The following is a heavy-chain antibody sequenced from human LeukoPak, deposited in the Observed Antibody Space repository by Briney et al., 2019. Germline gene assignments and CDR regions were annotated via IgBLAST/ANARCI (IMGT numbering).Heavy chain of an antibody. CDR2: ISYRGRA. J-gene: IGHJ5*02. CDR1: DDSIRSGNYY. CDR3: ARSGCSSSSCYVREPSNCPACWFDP. V-gene: IGHV4-31*03. D-gene: IGHD2-2*01. Sequence: SETLSLTCTVSDDSIRSGNYYWSWIRQHPGKGLEWIGYISYRGRAYHNPSPQSRVTISVDTSKRQFSLKLSSVTAADTAVYYCARSGCSSSSCYVREPSNCPACWFDPWGQGTLVTVSS.